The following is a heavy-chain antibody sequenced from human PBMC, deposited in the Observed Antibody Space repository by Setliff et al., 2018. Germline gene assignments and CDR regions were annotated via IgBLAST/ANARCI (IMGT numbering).Heavy chain of an antibody. CDR2: IYTSGST. J-gene: IGHJ4*02. D-gene: IGHD3-10*01. CDR1: GGSISSYY. CDR3: ARGIITMVRGVITFSYYFDY. Sequence: LSLTCTVSGGSISSYYWSWIRQPAGKGLEWIGRIYTSGSTNYNPSLKSRVTMSVDTSKNQFYLKLSPVTAADTAVYYCARGIITMVRGVITFSYYFDYWGQGTLVTVSS. V-gene: IGHV4-4*07.